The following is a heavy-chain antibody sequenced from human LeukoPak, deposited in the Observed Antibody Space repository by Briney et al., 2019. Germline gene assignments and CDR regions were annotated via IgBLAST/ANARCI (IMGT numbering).Heavy chain of an antibody. V-gene: IGHV4-39*07. D-gene: IGHD3-3*01. CDR2: IYYSGST. Sequence: SETLSLTCTVSGGSISSSSYYWGWIRQPPGKGLEWIGSIYYSGSTYYNPSLKSRVTISVDTSKNQFSLKLSSVTAADTAVYYCARDSQYYGFWSGYTARFWFDPWGQGTLVTVSS. J-gene: IGHJ5*02. CDR1: GGSISSSSYY. CDR3: ARDSQYYGFWSGYTARFWFDP.